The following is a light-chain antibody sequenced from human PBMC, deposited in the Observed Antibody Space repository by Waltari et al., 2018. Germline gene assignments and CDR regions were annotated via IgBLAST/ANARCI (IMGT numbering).Light chain of an antibody. J-gene: IGLJ3*02. CDR3: CSYAGSRDFWV. Sequence: QTDLTQPASVSGSPGQSITISCTGTSSDVGGYDLVSWYQQHPGKAPKLIISEVSERPSGLSNRFSGSKSGNTASLTISGLQAEDEAAYYCCSYAGSRDFWVFGGGTKLTVL. CDR1: SSDVGGYDL. V-gene: IGLV2-23*02. CDR2: EVS.